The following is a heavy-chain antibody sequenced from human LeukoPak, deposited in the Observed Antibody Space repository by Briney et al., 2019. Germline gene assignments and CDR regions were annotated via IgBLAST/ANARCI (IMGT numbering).Heavy chain of an antibody. CDR1: GFTVSSTY. CDR3: AKGHCTNGICWLD. J-gene: IGHJ4*02. V-gene: IGHV3-53*01. Sequence: GGSLRLSCAASGFTVSSTYMSWGRHAPGTGLEWVSIIYSAGSRYYADSVKGRFTISRDNSKNTLYLQMNSLRAEDTAVYYCAKGHCTNGICWLDWGQGTLVTVSS. CDR2: IYSAGSR. D-gene: IGHD2-8*01.